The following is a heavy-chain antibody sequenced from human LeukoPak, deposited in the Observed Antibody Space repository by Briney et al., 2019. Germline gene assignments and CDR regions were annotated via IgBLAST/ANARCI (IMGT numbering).Heavy chain of an antibody. CDR1: GFTFSSYA. Sequence: GGSLRLSCVASGFTFSSYAMNWVRRAPGKGLEWVSAISGSGDSTYYADSVKGRFTISRDNSKNTLYLQVSSLRAEDTAVYYCAKDIIVGAIDAFDIWGQGTMVTVSS. CDR3: AKDIIVGAIDAFDI. CDR2: ISGSGDST. J-gene: IGHJ3*02. V-gene: IGHV3-23*01. D-gene: IGHD1-26*01.